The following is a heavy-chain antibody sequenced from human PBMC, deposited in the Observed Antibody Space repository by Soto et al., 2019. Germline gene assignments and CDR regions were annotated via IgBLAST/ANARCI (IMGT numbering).Heavy chain of an antibody. Sequence: QLQLQESGPGLVKPSETRSLTCTVSGASSSSNSFHWGWIRQPPGKGMEWIGTIYYDGSTYYNPSLKSRVTISADTSKNQCSLKLTSVTAAATAVYNCARRVGATPPRDWGQGTLVSVSS. V-gene: IGHV4-39*01. CDR2: IYYDGST. J-gene: IGHJ4*02. D-gene: IGHD1-26*01. CDR1: GASSSSNSFH. CDR3: ARRVGATPPRD.